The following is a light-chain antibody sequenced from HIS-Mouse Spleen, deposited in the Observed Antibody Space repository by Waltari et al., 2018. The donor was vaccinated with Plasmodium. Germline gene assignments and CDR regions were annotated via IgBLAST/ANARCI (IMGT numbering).Light chain of an antibody. J-gene: IGKJ4*01. CDR1: QGSSSA. V-gene: IGKV1-13*02. Sequence: AIQFTQSPSSLSASVGDRVPITCRASQGSSSALAWYQQKPGKAPKLLIYDASSLDSRVPSRCSGSGSGTDFTLTISSLQPEDFATYYCQQFNSYPLTFGGGTKVEIK. CDR2: DAS. CDR3: QQFNSYPLT.